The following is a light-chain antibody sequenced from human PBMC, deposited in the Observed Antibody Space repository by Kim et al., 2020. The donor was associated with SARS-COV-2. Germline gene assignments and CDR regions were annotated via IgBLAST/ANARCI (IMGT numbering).Light chain of an antibody. J-gene: IGLJ3*02. Sequence: SSELTQDPAVSVALGQTVRITCQGDSLRSYYASWYQQKSGQAPVLVISGKNNRPSGIPDRFSGSSSGNTASLTITGAQAEDEADYYCNSRDSSGNHLVFGGGTQLTVL. CDR1: SLRSYY. V-gene: IGLV3-19*01. CDR3: NSRDSSGNHLV. CDR2: GKN.